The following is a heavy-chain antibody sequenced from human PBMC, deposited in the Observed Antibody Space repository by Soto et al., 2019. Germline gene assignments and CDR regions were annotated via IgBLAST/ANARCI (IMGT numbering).Heavy chain of an antibody. CDR2: IIPIFGTA. Sequence: GASVKVSCKASGGTFSSYAISWVRQAPGQGLEWMGGIIPIFGTANYAQKFQGRVTITADESTSTAYMELSSLRSEDTAVYYCARLRSIGGLAFDIWGQGTMVTVS. J-gene: IGHJ3*02. CDR1: GGTFSSYA. CDR3: ARLRSIGGLAFDI. V-gene: IGHV1-69*13. D-gene: IGHD2-2*01.